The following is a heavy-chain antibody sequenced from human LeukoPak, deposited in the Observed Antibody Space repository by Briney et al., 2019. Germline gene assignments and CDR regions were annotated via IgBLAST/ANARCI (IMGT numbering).Heavy chain of an antibody. Sequence: SDTLSLTCTVSGDSISNFYWSGTRQPAGKGLEWIGRNHINGDTHYNTSLNFRVTMSLDTSKNQCSLNVNSVTAADTAVYFCARDHVLWPYYMDVWGKGTTVTISS. CDR1: GDSISNFY. D-gene: IGHD3-10*01. CDR2: NHINGDT. J-gene: IGHJ6*03. V-gene: IGHV4-4*07. CDR3: ARDHVLWPYYMDV.